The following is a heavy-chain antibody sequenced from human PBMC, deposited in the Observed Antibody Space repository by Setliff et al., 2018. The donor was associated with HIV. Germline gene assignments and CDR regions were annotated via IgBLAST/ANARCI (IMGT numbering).Heavy chain of an antibody. CDR2: VNTDGSIK. J-gene: IGHJ4*02. V-gene: IGHV3-74*01. CDR1: GFTFDRYW. Sequence: GGFLRLSCAASGFTFDRYWMHWVRQAPGEGLVWVSRVNTDGSIKTYADSVKDRFTISRDNAKNTLYLQMNSLRAEDTGVYYCHSGYDTEEQSYFDYWGQGTLVTVSS. D-gene: IGHD5-12*01. CDR3: HSGYDTEEQSYFDY.